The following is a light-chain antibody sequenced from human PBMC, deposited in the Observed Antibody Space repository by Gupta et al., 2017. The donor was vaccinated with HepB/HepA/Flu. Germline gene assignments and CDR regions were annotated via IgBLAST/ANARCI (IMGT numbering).Light chain of an antibody. CDR1: SSYFGNSDL. Sequence: QSAPTQPASVSGSPGQSITVSCTATSSYFGNSDLVSWYQQHPGKAPRLIIYEVAKRPSEIPNRFSGSKSGNTASLTISGLQAEDEAHYYCCSYTGSNTFVFGTGTKVSVL. CDR2: EVA. J-gene: IGLJ1*01. V-gene: IGLV2-23*02. CDR3: CSYTGSNTFV.